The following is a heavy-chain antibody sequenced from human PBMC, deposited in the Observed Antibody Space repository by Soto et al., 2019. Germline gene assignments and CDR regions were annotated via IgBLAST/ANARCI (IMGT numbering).Heavy chain of an antibody. CDR1: GYTFTSYD. D-gene: IGHD2-15*01. CDR3: ARSLYCSGGSCYFHYYAMDV. Sequence: ASVKVSCKASGYTFTSYDINWVRQATGQGLEWMGWMNPNSGNTAYAQKFQGRVTITADESTSTAYMELSSLRSEDTAVYYCARSLYCSGGSCYFHYYAMDVWGQGTTVTVS. CDR2: MNPNSGNT. V-gene: IGHV1-8*01. J-gene: IGHJ6*02.